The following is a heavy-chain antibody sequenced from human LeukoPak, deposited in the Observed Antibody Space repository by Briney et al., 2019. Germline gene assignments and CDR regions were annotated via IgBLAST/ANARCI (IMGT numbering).Heavy chain of an antibody. Sequence: SVKVSCKASGGTFSSYAISWVRQAPGQGLEWMGGIIPIFGTANYAQKFQGRVTITADESTSTAYMELSSLRSEDTAVYYCARGLVAAAGTVNWFDPWGQGTLVTVSS. CDR3: ARGLVAAAGTVNWFDP. D-gene: IGHD6-13*01. J-gene: IGHJ5*02. CDR2: IIPIFGTA. V-gene: IGHV1-69*13. CDR1: GGTFSSYA.